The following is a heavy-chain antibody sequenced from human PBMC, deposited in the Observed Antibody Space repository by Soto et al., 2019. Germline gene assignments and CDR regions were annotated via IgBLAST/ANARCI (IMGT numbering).Heavy chain of an antibody. CDR3: TVDYETTASH. CDR1: GFSFSDSG. J-gene: IGHJ4*02. CDR2: IRSKANNYAT. Sequence: EVQLVESGGGLVQPGGSLKLSCAASGFSFSDSGMHWVRQASGKGLEWVGRIRSKANNYATPYAASVKGRFTISRDDSKNIVYLQMNGLKAEDTAVYYCTVDYETTASHWGQGTLVTVSS. V-gene: IGHV3-73*02. D-gene: IGHD3-22*01.